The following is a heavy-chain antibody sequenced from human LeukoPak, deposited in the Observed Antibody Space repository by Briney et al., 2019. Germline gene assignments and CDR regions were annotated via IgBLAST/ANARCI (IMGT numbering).Heavy chain of an antibody. V-gene: IGHV1-69*05. D-gene: IGHD6-6*01. CDR3: ARDRSPKVSSSLDY. CDR1: GGTFSSYA. J-gene: IGHJ4*02. CDR2: IIPIFGTA. Sequence: SVKVSCKASGGTFSSYAISWVRQAPGQGLEWMGRIIPIFGTANYAQKFQGRVTITTDESTSTAYVELSSLRSEDTAVYYCARDRSPKVSSSLDYWGQGTLVTVSS.